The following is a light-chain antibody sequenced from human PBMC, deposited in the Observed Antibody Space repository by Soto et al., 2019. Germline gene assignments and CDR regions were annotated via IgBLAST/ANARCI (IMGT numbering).Light chain of an antibody. J-gene: IGKJ4*01. CDR1: QSVSTY. CDR3: QQRSNWPGT. CDR2: DAS. V-gene: IGKV3-11*01. Sequence: EVLLTQSPATLSLSPGERATLSCRASQSVSTYLAWYQQKPGQAPRLLIYDASNRATGIPARFSGSGSATDFTLTSSSLEPEDFAVYYCQQRSNWPGTFGGGTKVEIK.